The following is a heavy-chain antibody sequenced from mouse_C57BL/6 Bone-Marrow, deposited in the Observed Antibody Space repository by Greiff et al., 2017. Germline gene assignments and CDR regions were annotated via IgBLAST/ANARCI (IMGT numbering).Heavy chain of an antibody. Sequence: VQRVESGAELVRPGTSVKVSCKASGYAFTNYLIEWVKQRPGQGLEWIGVINPGSGGTNYNEKFKGKATLTADKSSSTAYMQLSSLTSEDSAVYFCARGGTYYGSSVYAMDYWGQGTSVTVSS. J-gene: IGHJ4*01. CDR2: INPGSGGT. CDR1: GYAFTNYL. V-gene: IGHV1-54*01. CDR3: ARGGTYYGSSVYAMDY. D-gene: IGHD1-1*01.